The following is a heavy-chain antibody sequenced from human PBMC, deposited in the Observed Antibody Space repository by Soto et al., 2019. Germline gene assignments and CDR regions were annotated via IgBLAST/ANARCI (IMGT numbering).Heavy chain of an antibody. CDR2: IYYSGST. D-gene: IGHD3-10*01. J-gene: IGHJ6*03. V-gene: IGHV4-59*01. CDR3: ARVGYYGSGSYFDYYYYYYMDV. Sequence: SETLSLTCTVSGGSISSYYWSWIRQPPGKGLEWIGYIYYSGSTNYNPSLKCRVTISVDTSKNQFSLKLSSVTAADTAVYYCARVGYYGSGSYFDYYYYYYMDVWGKGTTVTVSS. CDR1: GGSISSYY.